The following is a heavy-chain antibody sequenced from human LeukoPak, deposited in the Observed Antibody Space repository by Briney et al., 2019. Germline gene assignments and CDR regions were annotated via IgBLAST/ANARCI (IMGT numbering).Heavy chain of an antibody. CDR3: ARDHLSDYYDSSGYLYYFDY. V-gene: IGHV4-4*02. CDR1: GGSISSSNW. J-gene: IGHJ4*02. D-gene: IGHD3-22*01. Sequence: PSETLSLTCAVSGGSISSSNWWSWVRQPPGKGLEWIGETYHSGSTNYNPSLKSRVTISVDKSKNQFSLKLSSVTAADTAVYYCARDHLSDYYDSSGYLYYFDYWGQGTLVTVSS. CDR2: TYHSGST.